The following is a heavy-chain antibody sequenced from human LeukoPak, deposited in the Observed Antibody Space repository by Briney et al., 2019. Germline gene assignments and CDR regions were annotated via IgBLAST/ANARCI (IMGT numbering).Heavy chain of an antibody. CDR3: ARGEGDTAMVYGYYYYYYMDV. J-gene: IGHJ6*03. Sequence: PMASVKVSCKASGGTFSSYAISWVRQAPGQGLEWMGGIIPIFGTANYAQKFQGRVTITADKSTSTAYMELSSLRSEDTAVYYCARGEGDTAMVYGYYYYYYMDVWGKGTTVTVSS. D-gene: IGHD5-18*01. CDR2: IIPIFGTA. CDR1: GGTFSSYA. V-gene: IGHV1-69*06.